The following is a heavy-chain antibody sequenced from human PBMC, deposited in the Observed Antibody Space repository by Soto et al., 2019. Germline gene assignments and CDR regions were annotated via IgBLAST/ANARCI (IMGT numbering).Heavy chain of an antibody. V-gene: IGHV4-59*01. CDR1: GGSISSYY. Sequence: QVQLQESGPGLVKPLETLSLTCIVSGGSISSYYWSWTRQPPGKGLEWIGCVYNGATTSYNPSLKSRVTITVDTSRKQFSLKLTSVTAADTAMYYCARDDSERPATYWGQGTLVTVSS. CDR2: VYNGATT. D-gene: IGHD3-10*01. CDR3: ARDDSERPATY. J-gene: IGHJ4*02.